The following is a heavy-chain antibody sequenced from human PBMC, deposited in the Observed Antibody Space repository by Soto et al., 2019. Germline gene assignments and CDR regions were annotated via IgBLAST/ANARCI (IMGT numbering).Heavy chain of an antibody. J-gene: IGHJ4*02. Sequence: GSLILSCAASGLTFSKYAMSWVRQAPGKGLEWVSAINAGGNSTKSADSVKGRFTISRDNSKNTVYLQMNNLRAEDTAIYYCGMQYDYWGQGTLVTVSS. V-gene: IGHV3-23*01. CDR1: GLTFSKYA. CDR3: GMQYDY. CDR2: INAGGNST.